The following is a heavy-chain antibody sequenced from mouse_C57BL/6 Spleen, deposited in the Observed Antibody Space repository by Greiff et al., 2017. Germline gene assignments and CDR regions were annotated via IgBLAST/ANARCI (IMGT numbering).Heavy chain of an antibody. CDR3: TRRGRNDDGSLGY. D-gene: IGHD1-1*01. CDR1: GYTFTDYE. J-gene: IGHJ2*01. CDR2: IDPATGGT. V-gene: IGHV1-15*01. Sequence: VQLQQPGAELVRPGASVTLSCKASGYTFTDYEMHWVKQTPVHGLEWIGAIDPATGGTAYNQKFKGKAILTADKSSSTAYMELRSLTSEDSAVYYCTRRGRNDDGSLGYWGQGTTLTGSS.